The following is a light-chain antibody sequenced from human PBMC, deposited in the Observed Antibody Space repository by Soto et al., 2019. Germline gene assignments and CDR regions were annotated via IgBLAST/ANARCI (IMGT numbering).Light chain of an antibody. CDR2: GAS. V-gene: IGKV3-20*01. Sequence: EIVLTQSPGTLSLSPGETATLSCRASQSVSSSYLAWYQQKPGQAPRPLIYGASSRAIGLPDRFSGSGSGTDFALSISRLEPEDFAVYYCQQYGSSPWTFGQVTKVEIK. J-gene: IGKJ1*01. CDR1: QSVSSSY. CDR3: QQYGSSPWT.